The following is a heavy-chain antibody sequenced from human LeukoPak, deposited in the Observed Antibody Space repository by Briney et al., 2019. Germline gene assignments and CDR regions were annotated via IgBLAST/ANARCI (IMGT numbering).Heavy chain of an antibody. V-gene: IGHV1-18*01. CDR3: ARDRTMVRGATVGY. CDR2: ISAYNGNT. J-gene: IGHJ4*02. Sequence: GASVKVSCKASGYTFTSYGISWVRQAPGQGLEWMGWISAYNGNTNYAQKLQGRVTMTTDTPTSTAYMELRSLRSDDTAVYYCARDRTMVRGATVGYWGQGTLVTVSS. CDR1: GYTFTSYG. D-gene: IGHD3-10*01.